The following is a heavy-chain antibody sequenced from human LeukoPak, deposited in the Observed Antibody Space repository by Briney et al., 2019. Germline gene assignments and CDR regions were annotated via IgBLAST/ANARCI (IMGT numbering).Heavy chain of an antibody. CDR2: IIPIFGTA. V-gene: IGHV1-69*05. Sequence: GASVKVSCKASGGTFSSYAISWVRQAPGQGLEWMGGIIPIFGTANYAQKFQGRVTMTTDTSTSTAYMELRSLRSDDTAVYYCARVGSYLPFDYWGQGTLVTVSS. J-gene: IGHJ4*02. D-gene: IGHD1-26*01. CDR3: ARVGSYLPFDY. CDR1: GGTFSSYA.